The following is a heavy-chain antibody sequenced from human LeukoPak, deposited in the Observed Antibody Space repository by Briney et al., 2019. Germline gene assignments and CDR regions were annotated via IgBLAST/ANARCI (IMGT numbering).Heavy chain of an antibody. CDR1: GFTFSSYG. V-gene: IGHV3-30*02. CDR3: AKDTGYCSSTSCSRDAFDI. CDR2: IWYDGSNK. D-gene: IGHD2-2*01. J-gene: IGHJ3*02. Sequence: GGSLRLSCAASGFTFSSYGMHWVRQAPGKGLEWVTFIWYDGSNKFYADSVKGRFTISRDNSKNTLYVQMNSLRSEDTAVYYCAKDTGYCSSTSCSRDAFDIWGQGTMVTVSA.